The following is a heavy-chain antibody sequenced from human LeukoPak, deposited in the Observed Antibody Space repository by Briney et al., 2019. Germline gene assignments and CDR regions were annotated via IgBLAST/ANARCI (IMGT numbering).Heavy chain of an antibody. CDR2: ISYDGSDK. V-gene: IGHV3-30*04. D-gene: IGHD6-19*01. J-gene: IGHJ4*02. CDR3: ARGGAVAVLYYFDY. Sequence: PGGSLRLSCAASGFTFSSNVIHWVRQAPGRGLEWVAMISYDGSDKYYADSVKGRFTISRDNSKNTLYLQMNSLRAEDTAVYYCARGGAVAVLYYFDYWGQGTLVTVSS. CDR1: GFTFSSNV.